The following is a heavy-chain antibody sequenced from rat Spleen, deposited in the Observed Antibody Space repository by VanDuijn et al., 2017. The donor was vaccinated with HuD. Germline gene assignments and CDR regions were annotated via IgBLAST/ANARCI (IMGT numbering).Heavy chain of an antibody. CDR1: AYSITSSYR. CDR3: TRSVSGSSGFVY. Sequence: VQLQESGPGLVKPSQSLSLTCSVAAYSITSSYRWSWIRQFPGNKLEWMGFIDSPGSTTYNPSLKSRISITRDTSKNQFFLQVNSVTTEDTATYYCTRSVSGSSGFVYWGQGTLVTVSS. V-gene: IGHV3-3*01. D-gene: IGHD5-1*01. J-gene: IGHJ3*01. CDR2: IDSPGST.